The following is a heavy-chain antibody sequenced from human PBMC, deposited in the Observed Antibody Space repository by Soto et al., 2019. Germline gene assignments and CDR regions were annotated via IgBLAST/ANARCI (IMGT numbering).Heavy chain of an antibody. Sequence: QVQLVQSGAEVKKPGSSVKVSCRASGGTFSSYAVSWVRQAPGQGLEWMGVIIPLLNTPKYVQKFQGRVTITADASATTAYMELSSLRSEDTAVYYCARERSSPNYYSYGMDVWGQGTTVTVSS. J-gene: IGHJ6*02. D-gene: IGHD6-6*01. CDR1: GGTFSSYA. CDR2: IIPLLNTP. V-gene: IGHV1-69*01. CDR3: ARERSSPNYYSYGMDV.